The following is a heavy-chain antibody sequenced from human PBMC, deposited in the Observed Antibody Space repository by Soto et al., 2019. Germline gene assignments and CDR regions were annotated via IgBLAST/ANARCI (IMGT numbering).Heavy chain of an antibody. Sequence: SGPTLVNPTQTLTLTCTFSGFSLSTSGVGVGWIRQPPGKALEWLALIYWNDDKRYSPSLKSRLTITKDTSKNQVVLTMTNMDPVATAKYYCAQRAISIIEAAAPALDYCGQRSLVTVSP. J-gene: IGHJ4*02. V-gene: IGHV2-5*01. D-gene: IGHD6-13*01. CDR1: GFSLSTSGVG. CDR2: IYWNDDK. CDR3: AQRAISIIEAAAPALDY.